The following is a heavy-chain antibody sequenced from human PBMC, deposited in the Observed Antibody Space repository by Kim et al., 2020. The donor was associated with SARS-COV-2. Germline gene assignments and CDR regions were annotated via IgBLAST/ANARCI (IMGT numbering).Heavy chain of an antibody. J-gene: IGHJ6*02. CDR1: GYTFTGYY. CDR3: ARGGVYCGGDCYSGLYYYYGMDV. Sequence: ASVKVSCKASGYTFTGYYMHWVRQAPGQGLEWMGWINPNSGGTNYAQKFQGWVTMTRDTSISTAYMELSRLRSDDTAVYYCARGGVYCGGDCYSGLYYYYGMDVWGQGTTVTVSS. CDR2: INPNSGGT. V-gene: IGHV1-2*04. D-gene: IGHD2-21*02.